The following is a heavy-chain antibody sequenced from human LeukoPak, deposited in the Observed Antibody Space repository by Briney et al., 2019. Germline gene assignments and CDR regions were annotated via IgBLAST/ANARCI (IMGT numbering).Heavy chain of an antibody. CDR1: GYSFTTSW. D-gene: IGHD6-13*01. CDR3: ARLGSSRGYIGY. CDR2: IYPGDSDT. J-gene: IGHJ4*02. Sequence: GESLKISCKGSGYSFTTSWIGWVRQMPGKGLEWMGIIYPGDSDTRYSPSFQGQVTISADKSISTPYLQWSSLKVSDSAMYYCARLGSSRGYIGYWGQGTLVTVSS. V-gene: IGHV5-51*01.